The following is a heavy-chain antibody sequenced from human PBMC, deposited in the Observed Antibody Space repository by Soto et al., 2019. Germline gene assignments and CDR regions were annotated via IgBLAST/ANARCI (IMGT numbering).Heavy chain of an antibody. V-gene: IGHV3-23*01. CDR2: ISGTGGTT. CDR1: GFTFSSYA. D-gene: IGHD6-25*01. J-gene: IGHJ4*02. Sequence: EVQLLESGGGLVQPGGSLRLSCAASGFTFSSYAMSWVRQAPGMGLEWVSAISGTGGTTYYADSVKGRFTISRDNSRNTLHLQMNSLRAEDTAIYYCAKFFVETGGSSGWPWSFHSWGQGTLVTVSS. CDR3: AKFFVETGGSSGWPWSFHS.